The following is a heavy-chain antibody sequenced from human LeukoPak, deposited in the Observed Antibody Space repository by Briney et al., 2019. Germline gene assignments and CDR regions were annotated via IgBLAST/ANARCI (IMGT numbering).Heavy chain of an antibody. J-gene: IGHJ4*02. CDR3: AKDPFHDSSGI. CDR2: ISYDGSNK. CDR1: GFTFSSYG. Sequence: GRSLRLSCAASGFTFSSYGMHWVRQAPGKGLERVAVISYDGSNKYYADSVKGRFTISRDNSKNTLYLQMNSLRAEDTAVYYCAKDPFHDSSGIWGQGTLVTVSS. V-gene: IGHV3-30*18. D-gene: IGHD3-22*01.